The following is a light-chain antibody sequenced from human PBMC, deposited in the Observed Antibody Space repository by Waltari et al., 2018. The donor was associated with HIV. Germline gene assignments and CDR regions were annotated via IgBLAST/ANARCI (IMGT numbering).Light chain of an antibody. CDR1: DIERKS. CDR2: YDT. J-gene: IGLJ3*02. Sequence: SSALTQPPSVSVAPGKTARITCGGGDIERKSVHCYQQKPGQAPLLVIYYDTDRPSGIPERFSGSNSGDTATLTISRVGDGDEADYFCQVWDSTSDHVVFGGGTKLTVL. CDR3: QVWDSTSDHVV. V-gene: IGLV3-21*04.